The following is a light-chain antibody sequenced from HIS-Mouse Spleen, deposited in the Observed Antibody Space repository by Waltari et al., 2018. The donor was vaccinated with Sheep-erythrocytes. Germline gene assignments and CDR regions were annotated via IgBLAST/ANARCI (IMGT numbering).Light chain of an antibody. CDR3: QQLNSYPHT. Sequence: DIQLTQSPSFLSASVGDRVTITCRASQGISSYLAWYQQKPGKAPKLLIYAASTLQIGVPSRFGGSGSGTDFTLTISSLQPEEFATYYCQQLNSYPHTFGQGTKLEIK. V-gene: IGKV1-9*01. CDR1: QGISSY. CDR2: AAS. J-gene: IGKJ2*01.